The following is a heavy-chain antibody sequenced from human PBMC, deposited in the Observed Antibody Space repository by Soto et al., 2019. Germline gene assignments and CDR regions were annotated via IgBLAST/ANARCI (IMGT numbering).Heavy chain of an antibody. CDR2: VTPSGSGQ. Sequence: QVQLVQSGAEVKKPGASVRVSCKASGYTFTSYHIHWVRQAPGQGLEWMGRVTPSGSGQDYAQRLQGRVTMTRDTSTRTVYMGLSSLRSADTAVYYCARAEGDGSGSYYFDSWGQGTPVTVSS. CDR3: ARAEGDGSGSYYFDS. CDR1: GYTFTSYH. J-gene: IGHJ4*02. V-gene: IGHV1-46*04. D-gene: IGHD3-10*01.